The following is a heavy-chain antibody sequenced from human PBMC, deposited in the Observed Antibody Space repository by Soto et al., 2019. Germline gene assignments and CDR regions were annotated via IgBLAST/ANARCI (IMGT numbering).Heavy chain of an antibody. CDR2: INHSGST. D-gene: IGHD2-8*02. CDR3: ARDKITGLFDY. V-gene: IGHV4-39*07. J-gene: IGHJ4*02. CDR1: GGSISSVGYY. Sequence: PSVTLSLTCTVSGGSISSVGYYWSWIRQPPGTGLEWIGEINHSGSTNYNPSLKSRVTISVDTSKNQFSLKLTSVTAADTAVYYCARDKITGLFDYWGQGTLVTVSS.